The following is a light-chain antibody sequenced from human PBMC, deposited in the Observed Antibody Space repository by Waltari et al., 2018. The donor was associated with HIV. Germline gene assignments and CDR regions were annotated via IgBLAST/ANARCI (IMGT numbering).Light chain of an antibody. CDR1: SLRSYD. CDR2: AND. V-gene: IGLV3-19*01. J-gene: IGLJ2*01. Sequence: SSELTQDPAVSVALGQTVRITCQGDSLRSYDASWYQQKPGQAPILVIYANDHRPSGIPDRFSGSRSGNTASLTTTGAQAEDEAEYYCDSRDTSGNHLVVFGGGTQLTVL. CDR3: DSRDTSGNHLVV.